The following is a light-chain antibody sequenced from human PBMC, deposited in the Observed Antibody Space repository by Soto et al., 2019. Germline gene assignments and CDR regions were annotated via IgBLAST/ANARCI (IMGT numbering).Light chain of an antibody. V-gene: IGKV3-11*01. CDR1: QSVSSY. J-gene: IGKJ5*01. Sequence: EIVLTQSPATLSLSPGERATLSCRASQSVSSYLAWYQQKPGQAPRLLIYDASNRATGIPARFSGSGSGTDFTLTISSLEPEDFVFYYCQQRGNCPPSTFGEGTRLEIK. CDR2: DAS. CDR3: QQRGNCPPST.